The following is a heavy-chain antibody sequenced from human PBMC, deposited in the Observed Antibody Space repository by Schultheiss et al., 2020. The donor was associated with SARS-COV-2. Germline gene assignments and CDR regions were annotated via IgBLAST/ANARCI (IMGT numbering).Heavy chain of an antibody. Sequence: SETLSLTCAVSGGSFSGYYWTWIRQTPGKGLEWIGEINHSGSTNYNPSLKSRVTISVDTSKNQFSLKLSSVTAADTAVYYCARGRLIVGATRRNYFDYWGQGTLVTVSS. V-gene: IGHV4-34*01. J-gene: IGHJ4*02. D-gene: IGHD1-26*01. CDR3: ARGRLIVGATRRNYFDY. CDR1: GGSFSGYY. CDR2: INHSGST.